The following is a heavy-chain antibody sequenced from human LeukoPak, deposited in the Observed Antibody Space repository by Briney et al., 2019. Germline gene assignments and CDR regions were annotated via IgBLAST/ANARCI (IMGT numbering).Heavy chain of an antibody. CDR1: GGSISSSSYY. J-gene: IGHJ5*02. Sequence: PSETLSLTCTVSGGSISSSSYYWGWIRQPPGKGLEWIGSIYYSGSTYYNPSLKSRVTISVDTSKNQFSLKLSSVTAADTAVYYCARHIVRDGYPRWFDPWGQGTLVTVSS. CDR3: ARHIVRDGYPRWFDP. V-gene: IGHV4-39*01. D-gene: IGHD5-12*01. CDR2: IYYSGST.